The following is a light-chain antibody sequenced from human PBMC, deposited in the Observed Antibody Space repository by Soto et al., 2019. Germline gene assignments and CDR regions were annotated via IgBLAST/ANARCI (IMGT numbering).Light chain of an antibody. J-gene: IGKJ4*01. CDR1: QSVSSY. CDR2: DAS. CDR3: TQRSNWLLT. V-gene: IGKV3-11*01. Sequence: EIVLTQSPATLSLSPGERATLSCRASQSVSSYLAWYQQKPGQAPRLLIYDASNRATGIPARFSGSGSGTDFTLTISSLEPEDFAVYYCTQRSNWLLTFGGGNKVEIK.